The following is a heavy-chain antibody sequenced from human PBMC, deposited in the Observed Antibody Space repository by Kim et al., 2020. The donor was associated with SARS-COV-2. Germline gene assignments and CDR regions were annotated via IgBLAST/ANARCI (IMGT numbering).Heavy chain of an antibody. CDR1: GYSFTSYW. CDR3: ARQQSIYGSGLGFDP. CDR2: IDPSDSYT. V-gene: IGHV5-10-1*01. D-gene: IGHD3-10*01. Sequence: GESLKISCKGSGYSFTSYWISWVRQMPGKGLEWMGRIDPSDSYTNYSPAFQGHVTISADKSISTAYLQWSSLKASDTAMFYCARQQSIYGSGLGFDPWGQGTLVTVSS. J-gene: IGHJ5*02.